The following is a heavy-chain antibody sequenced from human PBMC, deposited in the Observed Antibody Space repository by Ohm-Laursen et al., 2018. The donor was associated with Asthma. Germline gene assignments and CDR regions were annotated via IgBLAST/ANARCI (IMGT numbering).Heavy chain of an antibody. CDR2: ISYDGSNK. CDR3: ATPYYYDSSGSDWYFDL. J-gene: IGHJ2*01. V-gene: IGHV3-30*03. CDR1: GFTFSSYG. Sequence: SLRLSCTASGFTFSSYGMHWVRQAPGKGLEWVAVISYDGSNKYYADSVKGRFTISRDNSKNTLYLQMNSLRAEDTAVYYCATPYYYDSSGSDWYFDLWGRGTLVTVSS. D-gene: IGHD3-22*01.